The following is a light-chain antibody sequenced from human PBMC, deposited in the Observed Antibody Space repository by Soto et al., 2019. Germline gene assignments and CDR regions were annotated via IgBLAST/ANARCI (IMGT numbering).Light chain of an antibody. CDR2: KAS. CDR1: QGISSW. CDR3: QQYNSYST. J-gene: IGKJ1*01. Sequence: EIQMTQSPSTLSASVGDRVTITCRASQGISSWLAWYQQKPGKAPKLLIYKASSLESGVPSRFSGSGSGTEFTLTILSLQPDDFATYYCQQYNSYSTFGQGTKVEIK. V-gene: IGKV1-5*03.